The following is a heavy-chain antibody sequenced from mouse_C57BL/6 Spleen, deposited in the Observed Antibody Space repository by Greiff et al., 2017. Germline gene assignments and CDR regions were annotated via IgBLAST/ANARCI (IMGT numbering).Heavy chain of an antibody. J-gene: IGHJ4*01. CDR1: GYTFTSYW. CDR2: INPSSGYT. V-gene: IGHV1-7*01. Sequence: VHLVESGAELAKPGASVKLSCKASGYTFTSYWMHWVKQRPGQGLEWIGYINPSSGYTKYNQKFKDKATLTADKSSSTAYMQLSSLTYEDSAVYYCVYSNYAMDYWGQGTSVTVSS. CDR3: VYSNYAMDY. D-gene: IGHD2-5*01.